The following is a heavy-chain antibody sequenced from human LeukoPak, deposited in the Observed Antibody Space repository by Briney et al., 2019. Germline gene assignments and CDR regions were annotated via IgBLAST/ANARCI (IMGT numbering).Heavy chain of an antibody. CDR3: ARVAAARPSFSSYYYYYMDV. CDR1: GYSISSGYY. D-gene: IGHD6-6*01. J-gene: IGHJ6*03. Sequence: SETLSLTCTVSGYSISSGYYWGWIRQPPGKGLEWIASIYHSGSTYYNPSLKSRVTISVDTSKNQFSLKLSSVTAADTAVYYCARVAAARPSFSSYYYYYMDVWGKGTTVTISS. V-gene: IGHV4-38-2*02. CDR2: IYHSGST.